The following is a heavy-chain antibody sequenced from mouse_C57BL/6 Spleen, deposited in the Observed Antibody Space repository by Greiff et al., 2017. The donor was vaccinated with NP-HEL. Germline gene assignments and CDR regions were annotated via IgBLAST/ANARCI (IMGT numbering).Heavy chain of an antibody. Sequence: QVQLQQSGAELVRPGSSVKLSCKASGYTFTSYWMHWVKQRPIQGLEWIGNIDPSDSETHYNQKFKDKATLTVDKSSSTAYMQLSSLTSEDSAVYYCARSGYYGSSPYWYFDVWGPGTTVTVSS. CDR2: IDPSDSET. D-gene: IGHD1-1*01. V-gene: IGHV1-52*01. J-gene: IGHJ1*01. CDR1: GYTFTSYW. CDR3: ARSGYYGSSPYWYFDV.